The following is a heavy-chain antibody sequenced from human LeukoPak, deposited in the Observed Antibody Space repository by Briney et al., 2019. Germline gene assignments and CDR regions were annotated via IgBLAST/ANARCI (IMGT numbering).Heavy chain of an antibody. Sequence: PSETLSLTCTVSGGSINTSDYYWGWIRQPPGKGLEWIGSIYYSGSTYYNPSLKSRVTISVDTSKNQFSLKLSSVTAADTAVYYCARQSPFYYDSSGPCYYFDYWGQGTLVTVSS. CDR2: IYYSGST. V-gene: IGHV4-39*01. CDR3: ARQSPFYYDSSGPCYYFDY. CDR1: GGSINTSDYY. D-gene: IGHD3-22*01. J-gene: IGHJ4*02.